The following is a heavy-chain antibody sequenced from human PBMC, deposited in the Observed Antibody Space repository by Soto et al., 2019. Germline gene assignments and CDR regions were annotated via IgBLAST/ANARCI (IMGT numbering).Heavy chain of an antibody. D-gene: IGHD3-10*01. CDR3: ARDRVLWFGELFYSYYYGMDA. CDR1: GGTFSSYA. CDR2: IIPIFGTA. V-gene: IGHV1-69*13. Sequence: ASVKGSCKASGGTFSSYAISWVRQAPGQGLEWMGGIIPIFGTANYAQKFQGRVTITADESTSTAYMELSSLRSEDTAVYYCARDRVLWFGELFYSYYYGMDAWGQGPKATV. J-gene: IGHJ6*02.